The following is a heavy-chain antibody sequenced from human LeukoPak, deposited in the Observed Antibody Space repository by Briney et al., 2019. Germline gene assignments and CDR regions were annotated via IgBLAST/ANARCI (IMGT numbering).Heavy chain of an antibody. J-gene: IGHJ4*02. V-gene: IGHV1-8*01. Sequence: ASVKVSCKASGYTFTSYDINWVRQATGQGLEWMGWMNPNSGNTGYAQKFQGRVTMTRNTSISTAYMELNSLRAEATAVYYCARDFSSYYDSSSYGDAYFDYWGQGTLVTVSS. CDR3: ARDFSSYYDSSSYGDAYFDY. D-gene: IGHD3-22*01. CDR1: GYTFTSYD. CDR2: MNPNSGNT.